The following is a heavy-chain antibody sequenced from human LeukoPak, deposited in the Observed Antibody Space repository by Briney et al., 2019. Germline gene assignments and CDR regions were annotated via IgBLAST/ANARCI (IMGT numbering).Heavy chain of an antibody. CDR1: GGTFSSYA. J-gene: IGHJ4*02. Sequence: SVKVSCKASGGTFSSYAISWVRQAPGQGLEWMGGIIPIFGTANYAQKFQGRVTITTDESTSTAYMELSSLRSEDTAVYYCARGTDIAAYFDYWGQGTLVTVSS. CDR3: ARGTDIAAYFDY. CDR2: IIPIFGTA. V-gene: IGHV1-69*05. D-gene: IGHD6-6*01.